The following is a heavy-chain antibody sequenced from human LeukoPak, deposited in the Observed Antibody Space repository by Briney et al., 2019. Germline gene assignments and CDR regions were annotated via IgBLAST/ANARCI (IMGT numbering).Heavy chain of an antibody. J-gene: IGHJ4*02. Sequence: PSETLSLTCTVSGGSISSSSYYWGWIRQPPGKGLEWIGNIYYSGSTYYNPSLKSRVTISIDTSKNQFSLRLSSVTAADTAVYYCASGDYGGNSGSFDYWGQETLVTVSS. CDR2: IYYSGST. D-gene: IGHD4-23*01. V-gene: IGHV4-39*07. CDR3: ASGDYGGNSGSFDY. CDR1: GGSISSSSYY.